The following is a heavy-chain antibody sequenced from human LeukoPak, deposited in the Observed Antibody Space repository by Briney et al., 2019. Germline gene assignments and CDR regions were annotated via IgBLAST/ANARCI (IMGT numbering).Heavy chain of an antibody. CDR2: IKQDGSET. CDR3: ASYRTVAKTNWFDS. V-gene: IGHV3-7*01. CDR1: GFTFSNYS. J-gene: IGHJ5*01. Sequence: GGSLRLSCTASGFTFSNYSMSWVCQAPGKGLERVANIKQDGSETFYVDSVKGRFTISRDNAKNSLYLQMNSLRAEDTAVYYCASYRTVAKTNWFDSWGQGTLVTVSS. D-gene: IGHD5-12*01.